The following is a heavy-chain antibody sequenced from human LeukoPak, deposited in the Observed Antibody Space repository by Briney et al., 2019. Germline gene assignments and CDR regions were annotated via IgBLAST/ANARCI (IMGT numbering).Heavy chain of an antibody. CDR2: IIPIFGTA. CDR3: AILPEGYCSGDSCYARDY. CDR1: GGTFSSHA. V-gene: IGHV1-69*13. D-gene: IGHD2-15*01. J-gene: IGHJ4*02. Sequence: ASVKVSCTASGGTFSSHAINWVRQAPGQGLEWMGGIIPIFGTANYAQKFQGRVTITADESTSTAYMELSSLRSEDTAVYYCAILPEGYCSGDSCYARDYWGQGTLVTVSS.